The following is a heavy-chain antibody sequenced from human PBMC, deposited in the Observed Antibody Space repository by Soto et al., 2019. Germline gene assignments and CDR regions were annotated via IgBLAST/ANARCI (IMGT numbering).Heavy chain of an antibody. D-gene: IGHD6-13*01. Sequence: QVTLKESGPVLVKPTETLTLTCTVSGFSLSNARMGVSWIRQPPGKALEWLAHIFSNDEKSYSTSLKSRLTISKGTSKSQVVLTMTNMDPVDTATYYCAWITPLAAAGIPYYFDYWGQGTLVTVSS. CDR3: AWITPLAAAGIPYYFDY. CDR1: GFSLSNARMG. CDR2: IFSNDEK. V-gene: IGHV2-26*01. J-gene: IGHJ4*02.